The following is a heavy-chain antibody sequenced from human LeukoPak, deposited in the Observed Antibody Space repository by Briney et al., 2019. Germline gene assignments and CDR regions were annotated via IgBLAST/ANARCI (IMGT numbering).Heavy chain of an antibody. Sequence: GASVTVSCTASGGTFSSYAISWVRQAPGQGLEWMGGIIPIFGTANYAQKFQGRVTITADESTSTAYMELSSLRSEDTAVYYCASHSGYDWPPGTPNSSSWYFDYWGQGTLVTVSS. CDR3: ASHSGYDWPPGTPNSSSWYFDY. CDR1: GGTFSSYA. D-gene: IGHD5-12*01. J-gene: IGHJ4*02. CDR2: IIPIFGTA. V-gene: IGHV1-69*13.